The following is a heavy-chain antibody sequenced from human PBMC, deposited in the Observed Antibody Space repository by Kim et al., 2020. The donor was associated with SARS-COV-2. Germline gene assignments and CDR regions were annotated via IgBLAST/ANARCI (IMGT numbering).Heavy chain of an antibody. CDR2: IYYSGST. CDR3: ARVINWFDP. V-gene: IGHV4-59*01. Sequence: SETLSLTCTVSGGSISSYYWSWIRQPPGKGLEWIGYIYYSGSTNYNPSLKSRVTITVDTSKNQFSLKLSSVTAADTAVYYCARVINWFDPWGQGTLVTVSS. J-gene: IGHJ5*02. CDR1: GGSISSYY. D-gene: IGHD3-10*01.